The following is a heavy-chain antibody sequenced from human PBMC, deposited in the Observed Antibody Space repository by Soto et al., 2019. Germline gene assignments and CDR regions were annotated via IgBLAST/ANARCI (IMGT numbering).Heavy chain of an antibody. Sequence: QVQLVQSGAEVKKPGASVKVSCKASGYTFTSYAMHWVRQAPGQRLEWMGWINAGNGTTKYSQKCQGRVTITRDTSASTDYMELSSLRSEDTAVYYCARGPVYSIVDLWGRGTLVTVSS. J-gene: IGHJ2*01. CDR1: GYTFTSYA. CDR3: ARGPVYSIVDL. CDR2: INAGNGTT. V-gene: IGHV1-3*01. D-gene: IGHD2-21*01.